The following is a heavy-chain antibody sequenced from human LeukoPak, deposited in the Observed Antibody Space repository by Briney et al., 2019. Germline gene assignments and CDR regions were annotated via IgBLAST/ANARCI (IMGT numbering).Heavy chain of an antibody. CDR2: ISAYNGNT. J-gene: IGHJ5*02. CDR3: ARGHYDFWSVKTRGYWFDP. V-gene: IGHV1-18*01. Sequence: GASVKVSCKASGYTFTSYGISWVRQAPGQGLEWMGWISAYNGNTNYAQKLQGRVTMTTDTSTSTAYTELRSLRSGDTAEYYCARGHYDFWSVKTRGYWFDPWGQGTLVTVSS. CDR1: GYTFTSYG. D-gene: IGHD3-3*01.